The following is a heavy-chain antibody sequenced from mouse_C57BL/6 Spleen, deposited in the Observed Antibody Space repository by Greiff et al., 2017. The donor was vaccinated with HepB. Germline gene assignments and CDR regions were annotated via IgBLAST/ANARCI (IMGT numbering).Heavy chain of an antibody. CDR3: ARRDYGGAMDY. V-gene: IGHV1-72*01. CDR1: GYTFTSYW. J-gene: IGHJ4*01. CDR2: IDPNSGGT. Sequence: QVQLQQPGAELVKPGASVTLSCKASGYTFTSYWMHWVKQRPGRGLEWIGRIDPNSGGTKYNEKFKSKATLTVDKPSSTAYMQLSSLTSEDSAVYYCARRDYGGAMDYWGQGTSVTVSS. D-gene: IGHD1-1*01.